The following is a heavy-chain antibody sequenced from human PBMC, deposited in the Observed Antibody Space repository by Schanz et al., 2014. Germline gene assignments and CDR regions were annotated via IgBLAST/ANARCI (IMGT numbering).Heavy chain of an antibody. V-gene: IGHV3-23*01. Sequence: EAQLLESGGGLVQPGGSLRLSCAASGFNFKAYAMSWVRQAPGKGLEWVSGIEFSGGTTYYADSVKGRFTISRDNAKNSLYLQMNSLRAEDTAVYYCARDDRAYYYGMDVWGQGTTVTVSS. CDR1: GFNFKAYA. CDR2: IEFSGGTT. CDR3: ARDDRAYYYGMDV. D-gene: IGHD3-22*01. J-gene: IGHJ6*02.